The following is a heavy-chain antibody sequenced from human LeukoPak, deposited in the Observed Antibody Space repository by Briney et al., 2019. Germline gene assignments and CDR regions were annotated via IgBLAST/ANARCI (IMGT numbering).Heavy chain of an antibody. D-gene: IGHD6-19*01. Sequence: GGSLRLSCAASGFTFSSYAMSWVRQAPGKGLEWVSAISGSGGSTYYADSVKGRFTISGDNSKNTLYLQMNTLRAEDTAVYYCAKENNKIAVAGIRVNWFDPWGQGTLVTVSS. V-gene: IGHV3-23*01. CDR3: AKENNKIAVAGIRVNWFDP. J-gene: IGHJ5*02. CDR1: GFTFSSYA. CDR2: ISGSGGST.